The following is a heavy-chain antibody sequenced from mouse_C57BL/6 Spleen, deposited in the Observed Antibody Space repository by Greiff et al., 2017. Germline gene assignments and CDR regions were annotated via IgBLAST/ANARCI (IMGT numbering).Heavy chain of an antibody. V-gene: IGHV14-1*01. CDR3: TTGTYYGNYGFAD. J-gene: IGHJ3*01. CDR1: GFNIKDYY. CDR2: IDPEDGDT. Sequence: VQLQQSGAELVRPGASVKLSCTASGFNIKDYYMHWVKQRPEQGLEWIGRIDPEDGDTEYAPKFQGKATMTADTSSNTAYLQLSSLTSEDTAVYYCTTGTYYGNYGFADWGQGTLVTVSA. D-gene: IGHD2-10*01.